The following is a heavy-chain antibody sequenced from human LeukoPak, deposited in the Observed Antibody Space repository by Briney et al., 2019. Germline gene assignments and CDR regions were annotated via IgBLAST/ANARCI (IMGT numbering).Heavy chain of an antibody. V-gene: IGHV4-34*01. CDR2: INHSGST. D-gene: IGHD3-10*01. J-gene: IGHJ4*02. CDR3: AGRRRAMVRGVTTFDY. CDR1: GGSFSGYY. Sequence: SETLSLTCAVYGGSFSGYYWSWIRQPPGKGLEWIGEINHSGSTNYNPSLKSRVTISVDTSKNQFSLKLSSVTAADTAVYYCAGRRRAMVRGVTTFDYWGQGTLVTVSS.